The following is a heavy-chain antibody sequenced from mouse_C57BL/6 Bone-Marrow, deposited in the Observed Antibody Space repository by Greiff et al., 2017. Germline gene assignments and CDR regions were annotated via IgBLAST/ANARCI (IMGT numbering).Heavy chain of an antibody. CDR2: IDPSDSET. J-gene: IGHJ2*01. CDR3: ARSFTVVAPFDY. CDR1: GYTFTSYW. Sequence: QVQLQQSGAELVRPGSSVKLSCKASGYTFTSYWMHWVKQRPIQGLEWIGNIDPSDSETHYNQKFKDKATLTVDKSSSTAYMQLSSLTSEDSAVYDGARSFTVVAPFDYWGQGTTLTVSS. V-gene: IGHV1-52*01. D-gene: IGHD1-1*01.